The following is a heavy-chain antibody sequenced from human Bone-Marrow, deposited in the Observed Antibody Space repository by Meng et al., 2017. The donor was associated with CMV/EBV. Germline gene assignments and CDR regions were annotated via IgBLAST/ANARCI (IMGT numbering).Heavy chain of an antibody. CDR1: GYTFTGYY. Sequence: ASVKVSCKASGYTFTGYYMHWVRQAPGQGLEWMGWISGYDGNTNYAQKLQGRVTMTTDTSTSTAYMELRSLRSDDTAVYYCARPVVDYGMDVWGQGTTVTVSS. CDR2: ISGYDGNT. V-gene: IGHV1-18*04. J-gene: IGHJ6*02. D-gene: IGHD2-21*01. CDR3: ARPVVDYGMDV.